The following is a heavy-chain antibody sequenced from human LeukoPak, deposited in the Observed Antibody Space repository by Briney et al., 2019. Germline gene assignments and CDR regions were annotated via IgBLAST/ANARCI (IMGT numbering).Heavy chain of an antibody. V-gene: IGHV3-11*04. Sequence: GGSLRLSCAASGFTFSDYYMSWIRQAPGKGLEWVSYISSSGSTIYYADSVKGRFTISRDNAKNSLYLQMNSLRAEDTAVYYCARGTSYQLLFSLAFDIWGQGTMVTVSS. CDR3: ARGTSYQLLFSLAFDI. J-gene: IGHJ3*02. CDR2: ISSSGSTI. CDR1: GFTFSDYY. D-gene: IGHD2-2*01.